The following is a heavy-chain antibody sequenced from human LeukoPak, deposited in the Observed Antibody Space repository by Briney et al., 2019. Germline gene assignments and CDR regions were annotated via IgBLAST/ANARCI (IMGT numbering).Heavy chain of an antibody. D-gene: IGHD6-13*01. J-gene: IGHJ5*02. CDR2: IYTSGST. Sequence: SETLSLTCAVSGGSISSYYWSWIRQPAGKGLEWIGRIYTSGSTNYNPSLKSRVTISVDTSKNQFSLKLSSVTAADTAVYYCARDFGIAAAGTGQDWFDPWGQGTLVTVSS. CDR3: ARDFGIAAAGTGQDWFDP. V-gene: IGHV4-4*07. CDR1: GGSISSYY.